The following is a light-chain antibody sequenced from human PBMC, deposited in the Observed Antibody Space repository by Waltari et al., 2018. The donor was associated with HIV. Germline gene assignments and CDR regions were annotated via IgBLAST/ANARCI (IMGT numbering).Light chain of an antibody. Sequence: QSVLTQPPSVSGAPGQRVTISCTGITSNIGAGYDVHWYQHLPGTAPKLLIYGNNNRPSGVPDRVSGSMCGTSSSLASTGVRAEDEAVYYCQSYDSSLSVNWVFGGGTKLTVL. CDR1: TSNIGAGYD. CDR3: QSYDSSLSVNWV. V-gene: IGLV1-40*01. CDR2: GNN. J-gene: IGLJ3*02.